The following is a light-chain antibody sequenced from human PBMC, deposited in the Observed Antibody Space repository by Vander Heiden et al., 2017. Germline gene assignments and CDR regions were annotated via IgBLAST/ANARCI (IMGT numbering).Light chain of an antibody. J-gene: IGLJ2*01. V-gene: IGLV2-23*01. CDR2: EGR. Sequence: QPALTQLASVYGSPGQAMTISSTGTSSDVGSYNRVSWYQQQRGKAPKLMIKEGRKRPAGVANLFAGSKCGNTASLTSAVLQAEDEADYYCCSYAGSSTRVFGGGTKLTGL. CDR3: CSYAGSSTRV. CDR1: SSDVGSYNR.